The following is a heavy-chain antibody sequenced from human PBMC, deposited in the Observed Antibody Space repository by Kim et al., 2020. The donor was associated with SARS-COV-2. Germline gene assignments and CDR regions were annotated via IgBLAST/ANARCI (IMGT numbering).Heavy chain of an antibody. CDR3: AKDYYDSSGYYWREY. CDR1: GYTFTNYN. CDR2: MNPNSGQT. V-gene: IGHV1-8*01. D-gene: IGHD3-22*01. J-gene: IGHJ4*02. Sequence: ASVKVSCKASGYTFTNYNIIWVRQAPGQGLEWMGWMNPNSGQTGYAQKFQGRVSMTRDTSISTAYMELSSLRSEDTAVYYCAKDYYDSSGYYWREYWGQGALATVSS.